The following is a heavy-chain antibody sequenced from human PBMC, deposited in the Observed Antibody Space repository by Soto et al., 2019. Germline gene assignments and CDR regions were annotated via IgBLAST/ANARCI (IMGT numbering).Heavy chain of an antibody. D-gene: IGHD6-19*01. J-gene: IGHJ4*02. V-gene: IGHV1-3*01. CDR2: INAGNGNT. CDR1: GYTFTVYY. CDR3: ARESPTHIAVDGMDY. Sequence: ASVKVSCKASGYTFTVYYMHWGRQAPGQRLEWMGWINAGNGNTKYSQKFRGRVTITRDTSASTAYMELSSLRSEDTAVYYCARESPTHIAVDGMDYWGQGTLLAVYS.